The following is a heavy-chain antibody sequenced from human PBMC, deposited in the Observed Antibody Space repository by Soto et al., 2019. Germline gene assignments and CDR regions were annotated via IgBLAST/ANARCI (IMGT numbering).Heavy chain of an antibody. J-gene: IGHJ4*02. Sequence: QITLKESGPTLVKPTQTLTLTCTFSGFSLSTSGVSVGWIRQPPGKALEWLALIYWDDDKRYSPSLRTRPTITRDTSKSQVVLTMTNMDPVDTATYYCAHSHASSGYFDYWGQGTLFTVSS. CDR2: IYWDDDK. D-gene: IGHD3-22*01. CDR3: AHSHASSGYFDY. CDR1: GFSLSTSGVS. V-gene: IGHV2-5*02.